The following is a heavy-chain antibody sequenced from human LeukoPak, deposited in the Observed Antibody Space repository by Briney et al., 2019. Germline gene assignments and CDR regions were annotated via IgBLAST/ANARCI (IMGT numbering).Heavy chain of an antibody. Sequence: SETLSLTCTVSGGSISSYYWSWIRQPPGKGLEWIGYGYYSGSTNYNPSLKSRVTISVDTSKNQFSLKLSSVTAADTAVYYCARDSSGYYLFDPWGRGTLVTVSS. CDR3: ARDSSGYYLFDP. CDR1: GGSISSYY. V-gene: IGHV4-59*01. J-gene: IGHJ5*02. CDR2: GYYSGST. D-gene: IGHD3-22*01.